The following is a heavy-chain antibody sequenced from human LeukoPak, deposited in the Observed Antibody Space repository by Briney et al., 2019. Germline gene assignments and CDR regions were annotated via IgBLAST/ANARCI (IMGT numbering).Heavy chain of an antibody. V-gene: IGHV1-2*02. D-gene: IGHD3-10*01. J-gene: IGHJ4*02. CDR3: ARVRGSGSYINL. CDR2: VNPNSGDT. Sequence: ASVKVSCKASGYTFTGYYLHWVRQAPGQGLEWMGCVNPNSGDTNYAQKFQGRVTMIRDTSISTAYMELSRLRSDDTAVYYCARVRGSGSYINLWGQGTLVTVSS. CDR1: GYTFTGYY.